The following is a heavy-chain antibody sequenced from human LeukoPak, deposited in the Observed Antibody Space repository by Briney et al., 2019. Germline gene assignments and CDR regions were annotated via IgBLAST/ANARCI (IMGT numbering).Heavy chain of an antibody. J-gene: IGHJ3*02. CDR1: GSTFSSYG. D-gene: IGHD3-16*01. CDR2: ISYDGSNQ. CDR3: AKDKGGGYGNDGFDI. Sequence: GRSLRLSCAASGSTFSSYGMHWVRQAPGKGLEWVAVISYDGSNQYYADSVKGRFTISRDNSKNTLYLQMNSLRAEDTAVYYCAKDKGGGYGNDGFDIWGRGTMVTVSS. V-gene: IGHV3-30*18.